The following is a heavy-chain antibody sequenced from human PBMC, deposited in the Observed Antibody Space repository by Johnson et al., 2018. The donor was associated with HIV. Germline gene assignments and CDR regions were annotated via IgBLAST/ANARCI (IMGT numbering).Heavy chain of an antibody. CDR2: IGTAGDT. Sequence: VQLVESGGGLVQPGGSLRLSCAASGFTFSSYDLHWVRQATGKGLEWVSAIGTAGDTYYPGSVKGRFTISRENAKNTLYLQMNSLRAEDTAMHYCARGDEPTFAFDIWGQGTMVTVSS. J-gene: IGHJ3*02. CDR1: GFTFSSYD. CDR3: ARGDEPTFAFDI. V-gene: IGHV3-13*01.